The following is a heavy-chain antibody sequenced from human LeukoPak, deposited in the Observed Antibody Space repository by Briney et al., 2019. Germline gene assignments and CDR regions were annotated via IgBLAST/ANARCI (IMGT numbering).Heavy chain of an antibody. J-gene: IGHJ4*02. Sequence: GGSLRLSCAASGFTFSSYSMNWVRQAPGKGLEWVSSISSSSSYIYYADSVKGRFTISRDNAKNSLYLQMNSLGAEDTAVYYCARDRGYDIVLDYWGQGTLVTVSS. V-gene: IGHV3-21*01. CDR1: GFTFSSYS. CDR2: ISSSSSYI. CDR3: ARDRGYDIVLDY. D-gene: IGHD3-9*01.